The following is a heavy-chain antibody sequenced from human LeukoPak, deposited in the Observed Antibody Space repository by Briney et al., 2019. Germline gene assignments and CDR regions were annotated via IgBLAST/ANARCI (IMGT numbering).Heavy chain of an antibody. CDR3: TRDLDLYNDAFDI. D-gene: IGHD1-14*01. CDR2: IRSRSNEI. CDR1: GFTFTRYR. V-gene: IGHV3-21*01. J-gene: IGHJ3*02. Sequence: PGGSLRLSCTASGFTFTRYRMNGVRQAPGKGLEWVSSIRSRSNEIYYADSVKGRFTISRDNAKNSVFLQINSLRAEDTAVYYCTRDLDLYNDAFDIWGQGTRVIVSS.